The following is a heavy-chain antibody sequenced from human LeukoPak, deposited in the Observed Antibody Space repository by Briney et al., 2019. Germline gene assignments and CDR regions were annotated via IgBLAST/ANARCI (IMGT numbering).Heavy chain of an antibody. J-gene: IGHJ4*02. CDR1: GFTFSDYY. CDR3: AKDANYDILTGYGDY. V-gene: IGHV3-9*01. D-gene: IGHD3-9*01. CDR2: ISWNSGSI. Sequence: GGSLRLSCAASGFTFSDYYMTWIRQAPGKGLEWVSGISWNSGSIGYADSVKGQFTISRDNAKNSLYLQMNSLRAEDTALYYCAKDANYDILTGYGDYWGQGTLVTVSS.